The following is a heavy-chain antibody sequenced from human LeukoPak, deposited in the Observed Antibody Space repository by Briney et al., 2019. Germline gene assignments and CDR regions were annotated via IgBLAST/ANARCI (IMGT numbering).Heavy chain of an antibody. V-gene: IGHV3-7*01. CDR1: GFTFSSYW. D-gene: IGHD5-24*01. Sequence: GGSLRLSCAASGFTFSSYWMSWVRQTPGKGLEWVANIKQDGSEKYYVDSVKGRFTISRDNAKNSLYLQMNSLRAEDTAVYYCARSGWWMATNFDYWGQGTLVTVSS. CDR2: IKQDGSEK. CDR3: ARSGWWMATNFDY. J-gene: IGHJ4*02.